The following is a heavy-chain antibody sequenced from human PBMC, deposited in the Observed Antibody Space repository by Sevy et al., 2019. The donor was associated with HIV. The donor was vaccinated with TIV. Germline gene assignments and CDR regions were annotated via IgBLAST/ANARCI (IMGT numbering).Heavy chain of an antibody. D-gene: IGHD6-19*01. V-gene: IGHV1-69*13. Sequence: ASVKVSCKASGGTFSSYGISWVRQAPGQRLEWMGGMIPILCTVNYAQKFLGRVTITADESTKTAYMELSSLRSEDTAVYYCARAEGSGWYYFDYWGQETLVTVSS. J-gene: IGHJ4*02. CDR3: ARAEGSGWYYFDY. CDR2: MIPILCTV. CDR1: GGTFSSYG.